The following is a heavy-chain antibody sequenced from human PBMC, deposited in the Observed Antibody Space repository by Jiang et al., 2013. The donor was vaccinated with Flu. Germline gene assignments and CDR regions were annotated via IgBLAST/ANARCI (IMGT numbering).Heavy chain of an antibody. J-gene: IGHJ4*02. CDR2: IIPILGIQ. D-gene: IGHD5-18*01. CDR1: GGTFSSYA. CDR3: AREHLDTAMGAGNDY. V-gene: IGHV1-69*04. Sequence: SSVKVSCKASGGTFSSYAISWVRQAPGQGLEWMGRIIPILGIQNYAQKFQGRVTITADKSTSTAYMELSSLRSEDTAVYYCAREHLDTAMGAGNDYWGQGTLVTVSS.